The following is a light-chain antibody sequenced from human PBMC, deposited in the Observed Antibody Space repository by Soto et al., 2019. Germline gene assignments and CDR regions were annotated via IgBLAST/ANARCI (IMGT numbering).Light chain of an antibody. V-gene: IGKV1-5*01. Sequence: DIQMTQSPSTLSASVGDRVTITCRASQSLNNYLAWYQQKPGKAPKLLIYDASTLERGVPSRFSGTGSGTEFTLTISSLQPDDFATYYCQQCYRSSITFGQGTRLEIK. J-gene: IGKJ5*01. CDR3: QQCYRSSIT. CDR1: QSLNNY. CDR2: DAS.